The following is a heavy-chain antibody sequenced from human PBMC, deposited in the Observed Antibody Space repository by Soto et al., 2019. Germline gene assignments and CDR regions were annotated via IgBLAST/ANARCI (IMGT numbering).Heavy chain of an antibody. D-gene: IGHD5-12*01. CDR1: GFTFTDYY. CDR2: ISVRGDDI. Sequence: QVQLVESGGGLVKPGGSLRLSCAASGFTFTDYYMSWIRQIPGKGLEWISYISVRGDDIHYIDSVKGRFTISRDNAKNSVFLQMDSLRVEDSAIYYCARERAPDIRFDSWGQGTLVTVSS. V-gene: IGHV3-11*01. CDR3: ARERAPDIRFDS. J-gene: IGHJ5*01.